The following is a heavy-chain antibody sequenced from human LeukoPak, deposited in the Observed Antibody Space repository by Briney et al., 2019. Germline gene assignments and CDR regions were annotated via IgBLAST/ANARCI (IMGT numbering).Heavy chain of an antibody. D-gene: IGHD6-19*01. CDR2: INTDGTVT. Sequence: GGSLRLSCAASGFTFSKYWMLWVRQAPGRGLESVSRINTDGTVTTYADSVKGRFTVSRDNAENTMFLQINSVRDEDTAVYYCATKQWLAPPPDSWGQGTPVTVSS. V-gene: IGHV3-74*01. J-gene: IGHJ4*02. CDR3: ATKQWLAPPPDS. CDR1: GFTFSKYW.